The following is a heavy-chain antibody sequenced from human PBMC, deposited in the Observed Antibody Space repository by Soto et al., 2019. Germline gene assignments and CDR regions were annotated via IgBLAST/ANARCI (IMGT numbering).Heavy chain of an antibody. J-gene: IGHJ4*02. CDR3: ARSATYYDYVWGSYRTQPPDY. CDR2: IYTSGST. Sequence: KPSETLSLTCTVSGGSISSYYWSWIRQPAGKGLEWIGRIYTSGSTNYNPSLKSRVTMSVDTSKNQFSLKLSSVTAADTAVYYCARSATYYDYVWGSYRTQPPDYWGQGTLVTVSS. V-gene: IGHV4-4*07. CDR1: GGSISSYY. D-gene: IGHD3-16*02.